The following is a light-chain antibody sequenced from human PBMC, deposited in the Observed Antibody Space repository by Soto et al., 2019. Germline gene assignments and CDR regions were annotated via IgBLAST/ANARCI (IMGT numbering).Light chain of an antibody. CDR3: QQYSSYSLYT. CDR1: QSISGW. J-gene: IGKJ2*01. CDR2: DAS. V-gene: IGKV1-5*01. Sequence: DIQMTQSPSTLSASVGDRVIITCRASQSISGWLAWFQQKPGKAPKLLIYDASTLESGVPSRFSGSGSGTQFTLTISSLQPDDFATYFCQQYSSYSLYTFGQGTKLEI.